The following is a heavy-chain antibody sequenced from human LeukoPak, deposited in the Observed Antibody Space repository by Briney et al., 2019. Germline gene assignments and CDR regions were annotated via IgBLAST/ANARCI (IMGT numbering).Heavy chain of an antibody. V-gene: IGHV3-48*01. CDR2: ISSSSSTI. Sequence: SGGSLRLSCAASGFTFSSYSMNWVRQAPGKGLEWVSYISSSSSTIYYADSVKGRFTISRDNAKNSLYLQMNSLRAEDTAVYYCARGSRTGIVVVPAAMPARDGAFDIWGQGTMVTVSS. CDR3: ARGSRTGIVVVPAAMPARDGAFDI. J-gene: IGHJ3*02. D-gene: IGHD2-2*01. CDR1: GFTFSSYS.